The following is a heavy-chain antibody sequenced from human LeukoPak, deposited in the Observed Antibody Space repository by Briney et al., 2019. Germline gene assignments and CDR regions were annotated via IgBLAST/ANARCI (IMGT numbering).Heavy chain of an antibody. D-gene: IGHD5-24*01. CDR1: GGTFSSYA. CDR3: AREHSRDGHPLAFDI. V-gene: IGHV1-69*05. J-gene: IGHJ3*02. CDR2: IIPIFGTA. Sequence: GTSVKVSCKASGGTFSSYAISWVRQAPGQGLEWMGRIIPIFGTANYAQKFQGRVTITTDESTSTAYMELSSLRSEDTAVYYCAREHSRDGHPLAFDIWGQGTMVTVSS.